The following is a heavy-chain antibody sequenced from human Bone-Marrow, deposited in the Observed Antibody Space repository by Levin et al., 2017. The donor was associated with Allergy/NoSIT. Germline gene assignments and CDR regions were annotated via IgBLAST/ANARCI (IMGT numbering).Heavy chain of an antibody. CDR3: ARDGGSYANSFSMDV. V-gene: IGHV6-1*01. CDR2: TYYRSQWYR. D-gene: IGHD6-19*01. Sequence: SQTLSLTCAISGDSVSSKSAAWSWIRQSPSRGLEWLGRTYYRSQWYREAAISVRSRLTVSSDASKNRFSLQLKSVTPEDTAVYYCARDGGSYANSFSMDVWGQGTPVIVSS. CDR1: GDSVSSKSAA. J-gene: IGHJ6*02.